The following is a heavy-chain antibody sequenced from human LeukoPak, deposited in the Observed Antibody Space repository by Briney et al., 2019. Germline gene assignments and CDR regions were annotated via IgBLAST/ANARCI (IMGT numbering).Heavy chain of an antibody. Sequence: GGSLRLSCAVSGLHFSGTAMRWVRQAPGKGLEWVSAISHDGMNAYYADSVKGRFTISRDNSKKTVSLEMSSLTAADTGVYYCAKDGAQYSSGPECDPRGQGALVTVSP. CDR2: ISHDGMNA. D-gene: IGHD6-19*01. CDR3: AKDGAQYSSGPECDP. V-gene: IGHV3-23*01. J-gene: IGHJ5*02. CDR1: GLHFSGTA.